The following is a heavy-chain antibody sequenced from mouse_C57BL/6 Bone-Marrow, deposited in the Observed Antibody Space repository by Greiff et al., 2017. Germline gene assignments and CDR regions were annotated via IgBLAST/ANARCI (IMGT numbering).Heavy chain of an antibody. V-gene: IGHV5-4*01. CDR3: AREDGAWFAY. D-gene: IGHD2-3*01. J-gene: IGHJ3*01. CDR2: ISDGGSYT. CDR1: GFTFSSYA. Sequence: EVKLMESGGGLVKPGGSLKLSCAASGFTFSSYAMSWVRQTPEKRLEWVATISDGGSYTYYPDNVKGRFTISRDNAKNNLYLQMSHLKSEDTAMYYWAREDGAWFAYWGQGTLVTVSA.